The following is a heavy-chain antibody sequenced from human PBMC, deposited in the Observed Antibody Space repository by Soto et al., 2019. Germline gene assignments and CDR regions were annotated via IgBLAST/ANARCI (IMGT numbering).Heavy chain of an antibody. Sequence: QLQLQESGPGLVKPSETQSLTCTVSGGSISSNSYYWAWIRQPPGKGLEWIGSGYHGGNTYYNPSHKSRVTISVDTSTNQFSLKLNSVTAADTAVYYCARHLSGYGYLYFEYWGQGFLVTVSS. D-gene: IGHD5-18*01. CDR2: GYHGGNT. CDR1: GGSISSNSYY. V-gene: IGHV4-39*01. J-gene: IGHJ4*02. CDR3: ARHLSGYGYLYFEY.